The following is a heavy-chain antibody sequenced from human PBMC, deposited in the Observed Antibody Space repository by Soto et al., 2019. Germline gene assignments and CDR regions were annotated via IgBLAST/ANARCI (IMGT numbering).Heavy chain of an antibody. V-gene: IGHV4-31*03. J-gene: IGHJ4*02. CDR3: ATGSGGSGYYYYFDY. CDR2: IYYSGST. CDR1: PGSFSCGGYY. Sequence: SETVSLTCTVSPGSFSCGGYYWSWIRQHPGKGLEWIGYIYYSGSTYYNPSLKSRVTISVDTSKNQFSLKLSSVTAADTAVYYCATGSGGSGYYYYFDYWGQGTLVT. D-gene: IGHD3-22*01.